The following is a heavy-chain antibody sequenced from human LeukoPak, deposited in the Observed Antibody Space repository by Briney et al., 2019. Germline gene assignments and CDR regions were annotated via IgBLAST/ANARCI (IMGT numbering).Heavy chain of an antibody. D-gene: IGHD4-17*01. CDR1: GSTVSNKY. CDR3: ARVPNYGDYPPLNWYFDL. CDR2: FYSGGST. Sequence: GGSLRLSCAASGSTVSNKYMSWVRQAPGKGLEWVSVFYSGGSTYYADSVKGRFTISRDNSKNALYLQMNSLRADDTAVYYCARVPNYGDYPPLNWYFDLWGRGTLVTVSS. V-gene: IGHV3-53*01. J-gene: IGHJ2*01.